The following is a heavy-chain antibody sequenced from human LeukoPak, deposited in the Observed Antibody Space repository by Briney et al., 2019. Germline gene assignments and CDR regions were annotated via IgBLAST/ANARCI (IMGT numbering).Heavy chain of an antibody. CDR1: GGSFTDYY. Sequence: SETLSLTCAVSGGSFTDYYWSWIRKPPGKGLEWIGEISHTGKTNYNPSLESRFTISVETSRNQFSLKLSSVTAADTAVYYCARLVVIERHSDGWYYFDSWGQGTLVTVSS. D-gene: IGHD6-19*01. V-gene: IGHV4-34*01. J-gene: IGHJ4*02. CDR2: ISHTGKT. CDR3: ARLVVIERHSDGWYYFDS.